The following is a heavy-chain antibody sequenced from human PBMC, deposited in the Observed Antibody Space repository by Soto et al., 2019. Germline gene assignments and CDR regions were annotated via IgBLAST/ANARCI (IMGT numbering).Heavy chain of an antibody. V-gene: IGHV3-23*01. CDR3: AKGAPPIRYFDWFLDY. D-gene: IGHD3-9*01. Sequence: PGGSLRLSCAASGFTFSSYAMSWVRQAPGKGLEWVSAISGSGGSTYYADSVKGRFTISRDNSKNTLYLQMNSLSAEDTAVYYCAKGAPPIRYFDWFLDYWGQGTLVTFSS. CDR1: GFTFSSYA. CDR2: ISGSGGST. J-gene: IGHJ4*02.